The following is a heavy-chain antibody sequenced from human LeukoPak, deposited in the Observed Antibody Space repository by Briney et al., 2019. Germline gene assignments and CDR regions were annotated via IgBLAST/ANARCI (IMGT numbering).Heavy chain of an antibody. CDR3: AKGFPYYYDSSGYFSAFDI. V-gene: IGHV3-23*01. J-gene: IGHJ3*02. D-gene: IGHD3-22*01. CDR1: GLTFSSYA. Sequence: QPGGSLRLSCAASGLTFSSYAMSWVRQAPGKGLEWVSAISGSGGSTYYADSVKGRFTISRDNSKNTLYLQMNSLRAEDTAVYYCAKGFPYYYDSSGYFSAFDIWGQGTMVTVSS. CDR2: ISGSGGST.